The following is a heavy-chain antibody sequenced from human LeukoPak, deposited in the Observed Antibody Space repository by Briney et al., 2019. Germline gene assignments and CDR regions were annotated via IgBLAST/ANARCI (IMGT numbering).Heavy chain of an antibody. CDR2: ISGSGGST. Sequence: GGSLRLSCAASGFTFSSYAMSWVRQAPGKGLEWVSAISGSGGSTYYADSVKGRFTISRDNSKNTLYLQMNSLRAEDTTVYYCAKDQDYGGNPPAFDIWGQGTMVTVSS. J-gene: IGHJ3*02. CDR1: GFTFSSYA. D-gene: IGHD4-17*01. CDR3: AKDQDYGGNPPAFDI. V-gene: IGHV3-23*01.